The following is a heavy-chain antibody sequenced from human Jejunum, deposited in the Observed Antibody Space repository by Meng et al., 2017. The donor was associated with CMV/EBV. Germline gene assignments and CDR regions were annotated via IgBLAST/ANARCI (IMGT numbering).Heavy chain of an antibody. D-gene: IGHD2-2*01. CDR3: ASALGYCSSTSCQYYFDY. J-gene: IGHJ4*02. CDR1: NNYW. V-gene: IGHV3-7*01. Sequence: NNYWMNWVRQTPGKGLEWAANINQDGSQRYYLDSVKGRFSISRDNAKNSLFLQMNSLRAEDTAVYYCASALGYCSSTSCQYYFDYWGQGTLVTVSS. CDR2: INQDGSQR.